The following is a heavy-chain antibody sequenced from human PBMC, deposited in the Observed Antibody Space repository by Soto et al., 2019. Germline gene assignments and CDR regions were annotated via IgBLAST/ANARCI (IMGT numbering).Heavy chain of an antibody. CDR3: ARGGGGFDY. V-gene: IGHV3-30-3*01. CDR1: GFTFSSYA. CDR2: ISYDGSNK. J-gene: IGHJ4*02. D-gene: IGHD3-16*01. Sequence: ESGGGVVQPGRSLRLSCAASGFTFSSYAMHWVRQAPGKGLEWVAVISYDGSNKYYADSVKGRFTISRDNSKNTLYLQMNSLRAEDTAVYYCARGGGGFDYWAREPWSPSPQ.